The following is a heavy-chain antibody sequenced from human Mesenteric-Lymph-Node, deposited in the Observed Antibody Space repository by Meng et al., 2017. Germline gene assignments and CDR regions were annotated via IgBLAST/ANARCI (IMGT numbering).Heavy chain of an antibody. CDR2: IYPDDSET. CDR1: GYRFSDYW. CDR3: ARYGGPSLGSNWFDS. J-gene: IGHJ5*01. V-gene: IGHV5-51*01. D-gene: IGHD4-23*01. Sequence: GESLKISCKGSGYRFSDYWIGWVRQMPGKGLEWMGIIYPDDSETRYSPSFQGQVTMSADKSINTAHLQWSALKASDTAMYYCARYGGPSLGSNWFDSWGQGTLVTVSS.